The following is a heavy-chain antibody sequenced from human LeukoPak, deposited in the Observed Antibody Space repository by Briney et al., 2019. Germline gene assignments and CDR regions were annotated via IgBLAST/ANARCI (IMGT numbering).Heavy chain of an antibody. CDR3: ARTPGATVTAFYYYYMDV. J-gene: IGHJ6*03. D-gene: IGHD4-17*01. CDR2: IYTSGST. CDR1: GGSISSYY. Sequence: SETLSLTCTASGGSISSYYWSWIRQPAGKGLEWIGRIYTSGSTNYNPSLKGRVTMSVDTSKNQFSLKLSSVTAADTAVYYCARTPGATVTAFYYYYMDVWGKGTTVTVSS. V-gene: IGHV4-4*07.